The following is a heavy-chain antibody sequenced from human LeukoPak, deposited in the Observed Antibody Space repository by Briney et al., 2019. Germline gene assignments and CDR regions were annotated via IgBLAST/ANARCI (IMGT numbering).Heavy chain of an antibody. CDR3: ARRLQLRYFDWLLERSRFDP. Sequence: KASETLSLTCAVYGGSFSGYYWSWIRQPPGKGLEWIGEINHSGSTNYNPSLKSRVTISVDTSKNQFSLKLSSVTAADTAVYYCARRLQLRYFDWLLERSRFDPWGQGTLVTVSS. D-gene: IGHD3-9*01. J-gene: IGHJ5*02. CDR1: GGSFSGYY. CDR2: INHSGST. V-gene: IGHV4-34*01.